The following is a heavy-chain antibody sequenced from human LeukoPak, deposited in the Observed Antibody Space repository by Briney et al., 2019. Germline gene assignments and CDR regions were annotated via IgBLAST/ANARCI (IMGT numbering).Heavy chain of an antibody. J-gene: IGHJ6*02. D-gene: IGHD3-9*01. CDR1: GFTFSSYG. V-gene: IGHV3-33*01. CDR2: IWYDGSNK. CDR3: TRDLMDYDVSTGLHHYYMDV. Sequence: GGSLRLSCAASGFTFSSYGMHWVRQAPGKGLEWVAVIWYDGSNKYYADSVKGRFTISRDNSKNTVDLQMNSLRAEDTAVYYCTRDLMDYDVSTGLHHYYMDVWGQGATVTVSS.